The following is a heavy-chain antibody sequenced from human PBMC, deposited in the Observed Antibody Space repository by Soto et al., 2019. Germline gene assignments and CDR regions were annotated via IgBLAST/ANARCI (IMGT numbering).Heavy chain of an antibody. D-gene: IGHD4-17*01. J-gene: IGHJ3*01. Sequence: VQLLESGGGLIQPGGSLRLSCAASGFPFSSYGMNWVRQAPGKGPQWIGHISYSGSTFYNPSLESRVSISADMSKNQFSLSLSSVTAADTAFYYCGRRHYGDYIGLAGLDVWGQGTEVIVS. V-gene: IGHV4-30-4*01. CDR3: GRRHYGDYIGLAGLDV. CDR2: ISYSGST. CDR1: GFPFSSYG.